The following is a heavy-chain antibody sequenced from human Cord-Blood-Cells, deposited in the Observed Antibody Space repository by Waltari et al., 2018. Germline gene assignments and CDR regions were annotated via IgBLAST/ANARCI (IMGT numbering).Heavy chain of an antibody. CDR1: GGSISGYY. CDR2: IYYSGRT. CDR3: ASRMYYYYGMDV. V-gene: IGHV4-59*01. J-gene: IGHJ6*02. Sequence: QVQLQESGPGLVKPSETLSPTCTVSGGSISGYYWSWIRQPPGKGLEWIGYIYYSGRTNYNPSLKSRVTISVDTSKNQFSLKLSSVTAADTAVYYCASRMYYYYGMDVWGQGTTVTVSS.